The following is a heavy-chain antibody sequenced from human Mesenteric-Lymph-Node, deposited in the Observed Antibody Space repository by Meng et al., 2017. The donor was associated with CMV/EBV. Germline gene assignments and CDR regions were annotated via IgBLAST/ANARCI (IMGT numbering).Heavy chain of an antibody. D-gene: IGHD3-22*01. CDR3: ASRDYYDRQPFDP. V-gene: IGHV4-4*02. Sequence: CAVSGGSISSSNWWSWVRQPPGKGLEWIGEIYPDGSTNYNPSLKSRVTISLDKSKNQFSLKLTSMTAADTAFYYCASRDYYDRQPFDPWGQGTLATVSS. CDR2: IYPDGST. CDR1: GGSISSSNW. J-gene: IGHJ5*02.